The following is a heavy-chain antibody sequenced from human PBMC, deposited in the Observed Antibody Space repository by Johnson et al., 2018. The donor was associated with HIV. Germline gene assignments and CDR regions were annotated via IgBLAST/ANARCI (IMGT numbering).Heavy chain of an antibody. V-gene: IGHV3-30*03. D-gene: IGHD3-10*01. CDR3: TRVSFGEGAFDI. Sequence: QVQLVESGGGVDQPGRSLRLSCAASGFTFSSYGMHWVRQAPGKGLEWVAFISSDGSNKYYADSVKGRFTISRDDSKNSLYLQMNSLKTEDTAVYYCTRVSFGEGAFDIWGQGTTVTVSS. CDR2: ISSDGSNK. J-gene: IGHJ3*02. CDR1: GFTFSSYG.